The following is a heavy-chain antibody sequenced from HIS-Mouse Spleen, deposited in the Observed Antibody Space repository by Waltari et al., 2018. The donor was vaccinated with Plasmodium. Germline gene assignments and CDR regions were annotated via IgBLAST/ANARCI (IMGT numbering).Heavy chain of an antibody. D-gene: IGHD6-6*01. J-gene: IGHJ6*02. CDR2: IDWDDDK. Sequence: QVTLRESGPALVKPTQTLTLTCTFSGFSLSTSGMCVTWIRQPPGKALEWLARIDWDDDKYYSPPLKTRLTNSKDTSKNQVVLTMTNMDPVDTATYYCARTTYSSSSAKYYYYGMDVWGQGTTVTVSS. V-gene: IGHV2-70*15. CDR3: ARTTYSSSSAKYYYYGMDV. CDR1: GFSLSTSGMC.